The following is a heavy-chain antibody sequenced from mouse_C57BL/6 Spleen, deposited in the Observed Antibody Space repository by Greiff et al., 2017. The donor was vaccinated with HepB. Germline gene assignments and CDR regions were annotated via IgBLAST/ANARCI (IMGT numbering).Heavy chain of an antibody. D-gene: IGHD4-1*01. Sequence: DVQLVESGGGLVKPGGSLKLSCAASGFTFSDYGMHWVRQAPEKGLEWVAYISSGSSTIYYADTVKGRFTISRDNAKNTLFLQMTSLRSEDTAMYYCASPNWGYFDYWGQGTTLTVSS. CDR2: ISSGSSTI. J-gene: IGHJ2*01. CDR3: ASPNWGYFDY. CDR1: GFTFSDYG. V-gene: IGHV5-17*01.